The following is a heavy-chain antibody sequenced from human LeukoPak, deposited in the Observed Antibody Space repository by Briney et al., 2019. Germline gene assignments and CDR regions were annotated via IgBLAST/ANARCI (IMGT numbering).Heavy chain of an antibody. Sequence: SETLSLTCTVSGGSISSSSYYWGWIRQPPGKGLEWIGSIYYSGTTYYNPSLKSRVTISVDTYKNQFSLKLSSVTAADTAVYYCARDIAAAGTPWNWFDPWGQGTLVTVSS. D-gene: IGHD6-13*01. CDR3: ARDIAAAGTPWNWFDP. J-gene: IGHJ5*02. CDR2: IYYSGTT. V-gene: IGHV4-39*07. CDR1: GGSISSSSYY.